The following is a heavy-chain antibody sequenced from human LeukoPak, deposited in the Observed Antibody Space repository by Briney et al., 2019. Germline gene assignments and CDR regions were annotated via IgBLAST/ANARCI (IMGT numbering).Heavy chain of an antibody. D-gene: IGHD3-22*01. CDR2: ISSSSSYI. V-gene: IGHV3-21*01. J-gene: IGHJ4*02. CDR1: GFTFSSYS. CDR3: ARDPHYYDSSGYYGIFDY. Sequence: GGSLRLSCAASGFTFSSYSMNWVRQAPGKGLEWVSSISSSSSYIYYADSVKGRFTISRANAKNSLYLQMNSLRAEDTAVYYCARDPHYYDSSGYYGIFDYWGQGTLVTVSS.